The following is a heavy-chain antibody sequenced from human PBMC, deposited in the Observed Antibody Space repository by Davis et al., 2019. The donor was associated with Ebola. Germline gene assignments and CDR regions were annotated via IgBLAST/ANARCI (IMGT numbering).Heavy chain of an antibody. CDR3: ARRVGARSGFDY. CDR2: MNPNSGNT. CDR1: GYSFSSND. D-gene: IGHD1-26*01. J-gene: IGHJ4*01. Sequence: AASVKVSCKASGYSFSSNDINWVRQATGQGLEWMGWMNPNSGNTGYAQQFQDRITMTRNISTGTAYMELNSLRSEDTAVYYCARRVGARSGFDYWGQGTLVTVSS. V-gene: IGHV1-8*02.